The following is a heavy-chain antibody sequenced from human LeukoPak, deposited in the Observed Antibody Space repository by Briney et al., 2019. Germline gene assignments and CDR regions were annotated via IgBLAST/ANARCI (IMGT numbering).Heavy chain of an antibody. CDR2: TSPDGSNK. Sequence: GGSLRLSCGASGFTFSDYGIHWVRLAPGKGLEWVGVTSPDGSNKFYADSVKGRFTVSKDNSKNTLYLQMNSLRAEDTAVYYCARDNDPDYSSSPGWFDLWGQGTLVTVSS. D-gene: IGHD3-22*01. J-gene: IGHJ5*02. CDR1: GFTFSDYG. V-gene: IGHV3-30*06. CDR3: ARDNDPDYSSSPGWFDL.